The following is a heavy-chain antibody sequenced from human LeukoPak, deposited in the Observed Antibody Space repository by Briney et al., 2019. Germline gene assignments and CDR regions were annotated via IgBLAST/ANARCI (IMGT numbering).Heavy chain of an antibody. J-gene: IGHJ3*01. CDR2: IYYSGTT. CDR1: GGSISYYY. V-gene: IGHV4-59*01. CDR3: ARVSCSSTSCPRRDALDV. D-gene: IGHD2-2*01. Sequence: SETLSLTCTVSGGSISYYYWSWIRQPPGKGLEWVGYIYYSGTTNYNPSLTGRVTISVDTSKNQFSLNLTSLTTADTAVYYCARVSCSSTSCPRRDALDVWGQGTMVTVSS.